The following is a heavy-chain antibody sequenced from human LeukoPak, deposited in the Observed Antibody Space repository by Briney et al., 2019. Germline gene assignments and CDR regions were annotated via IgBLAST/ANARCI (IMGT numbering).Heavy chain of an antibody. J-gene: IGHJ4*02. D-gene: IGHD1-26*01. CDR1: GGSISSYY. CDR2: IHYSGNT. V-gene: IGHV4-59*01. Sequence: KPSETLSLTCTVSGGSISSYYWSWIRQPPGKGLECIGFIHYSGNTNYNPSLKSRVTISVDTSKNQFSLKLSSVTAADTAVYYCARLGSGSYYDSRGQFDYWGQGTLVTVSS. CDR3: ARLGSGSYYDSRGQFDY.